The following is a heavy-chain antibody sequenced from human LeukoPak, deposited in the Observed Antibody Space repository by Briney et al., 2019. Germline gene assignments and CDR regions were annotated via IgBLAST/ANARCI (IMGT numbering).Heavy chain of an antibody. J-gene: IGHJ4*02. CDR2: ISYDGSNK. D-gene: IGHD6-13*01. Sequence: PGGSLRLSCAASGFTFSSYAMHWVRQAPGKGLEWVAVISYDGSNKYYADSVKGRFTISRDNSKNTLYLQMNSLRAEDTAVYYCARDVGGIAAAGTLADYWGQGTLVTVSS. CDR3: ARDVGGIAAAGTLADY. CDR1: GFTFSSYA. V-gene: IGHV3-30-3*01.